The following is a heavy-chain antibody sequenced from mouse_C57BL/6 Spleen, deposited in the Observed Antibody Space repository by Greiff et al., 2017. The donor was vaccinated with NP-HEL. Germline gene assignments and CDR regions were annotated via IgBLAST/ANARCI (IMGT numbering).Heavy chain of an antibody. CDR2: IYPGGGYT. CDR3: ARSHTRGNWYFDV. J-gene: IGHJ1*03. D-gene: IGHD2-12*01. V-gene: IGHV1-63*01. Sequence: VQLQQSGAELVRPGTSVKMSCKASGYTFTNYWIGWAKQRPGHGLEWIGDIYPGGGYTNYNEKFKGKATLTADKSSSTAYMQFSSLTSEDSAIYYCARSHTRGNWYFDVWGTGTTVTVSS. CDR1: GYTFTNYW.